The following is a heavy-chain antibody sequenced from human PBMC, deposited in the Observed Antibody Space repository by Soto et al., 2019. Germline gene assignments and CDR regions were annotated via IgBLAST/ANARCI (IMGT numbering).Heavy chain of an antibody. Sequence: SETLSLTCTVSGGSINSGGYYWSWIRQHPGKGLEWIGYIYYSGSTYYNPSLKSRVTISVDTSKNQFSLKLSSVTAADTAVYYCARGCISTSCYGVLDYWGQGTLVTVSS. CDR3: ARGCISTSCYGVLDY. V-gene: IGHV4-31*03. D-gene: IGHD2-2*01. CDR2: IYYSGST. J-gene: IGHJ4*02. CDR1: GGSINSGGYY.